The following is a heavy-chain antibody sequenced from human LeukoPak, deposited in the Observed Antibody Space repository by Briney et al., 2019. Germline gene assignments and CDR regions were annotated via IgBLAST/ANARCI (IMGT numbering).Heavy chain of an antibody. CDR3: ARERTAMVWDAFDI. CDR1: GFTVSSTY. Sequence: QTWGSLRLSCAASGFTVSSTYMSWVRQAPGKGLEWVSAIYRDGSTYYADSVKGRFTISRDNSKNTLYLQMNSLRAEDTAVYYCARERTAMVWDAFDIWGQGTMVTVSS. J-gene: IGHJ3*02. D-gene: IGHD5-18*01. CDR2: IYRDGST. V-gene: IGHV3-66*01.